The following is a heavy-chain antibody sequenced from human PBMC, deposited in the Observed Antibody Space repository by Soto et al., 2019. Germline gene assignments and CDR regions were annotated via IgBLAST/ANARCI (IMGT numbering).Heavy chain of an antibody. CDR2: IYTSGTT. CDR1: GRSMSGYY. D-gene: IGHD3-9*01. V-gene: IGHV4-4*07. J-gene: IGHJ4*02. CDR3: AREDYYDTGYYVV. Sequence: PSETLSLTCTVSGRSMSGYYWSWIRQPAGERLEWIGRIYTSGTTDFNPSLKGRVTMSVDTSKNQFSLKLTSVTAADTALYYCAREDYYDTGYYVVWGPGPQVTVSS.